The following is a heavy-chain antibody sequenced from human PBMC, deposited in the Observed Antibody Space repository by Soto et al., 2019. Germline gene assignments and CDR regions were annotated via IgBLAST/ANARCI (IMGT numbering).Heavy chain of an antibody. CDR3: ARDGNYYDRRGPGFDY. V-gene: IGHV3-30*03. CDR2: ISYDGSNK. Sequence: QVQLVEYGGGVVQPGRSLRLSCAASGFTFSSYGMHWIRQAPGKGLEWVAVISYDGSNKYYADSVKGRFTISRDNSKNKLYLQMNRLRVEDTAVYYCARDGNYYDRRGPGFDYWGQGTMVTVSS. J-gene: IGHJ4*02. CDR1: GFTFSSYG. D-gene: IGHD3-22*01.